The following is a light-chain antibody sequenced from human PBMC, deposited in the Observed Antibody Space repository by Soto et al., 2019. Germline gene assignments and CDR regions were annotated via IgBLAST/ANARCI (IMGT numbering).Light chain of an antibody. CDR2: GAS. CDR3: QQYGSSPFT. J-gene: IGKJ3*01. V-gene: IGKV3-20*01. CDR1: QSFSSSY. Sequence: EIVLTQSPGTLSLSPGERATLSCRASQSFSSSYLAWYQQKPGQAPRLLIYGASSRATCIPDRFSGSGSGTDFTLTISRLEPEDFAVYYCQQYGSSPFTFGPGTKVDIK.